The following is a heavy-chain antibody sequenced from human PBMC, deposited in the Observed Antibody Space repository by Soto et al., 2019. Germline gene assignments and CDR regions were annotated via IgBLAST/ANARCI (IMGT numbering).Heavy chain of an antibody. CDR2: ISWDGGST. CDR1: GFTFDDYT. J-gene: IGHJ6*02. D-gene: IGHD3-10*01. CDR3: AKDQTKGSGSPTYYYYGMDV. V-gene: IGHV3-43*01. Sequence: GGSLRLSCAASGFTFDDYTMHWVRQAPGKGLEWVSLISWDGGSTYYADSVKGRFTISRDNSKNSLYLQMNSLRTEDTALYYCAKDQTKGSGSPTYYYYGMDVWGQGTTVTVSS.